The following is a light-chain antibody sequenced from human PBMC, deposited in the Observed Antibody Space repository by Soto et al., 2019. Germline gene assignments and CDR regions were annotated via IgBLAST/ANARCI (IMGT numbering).Light chain of an antibody. CDR3: GTWDSSLSAVV. V-gene: IGLV1-51*01. Sequence: QSLLTQPPSVSAAPGQKVTISCSGSSYNVGNNYVSWYLHLPGTAPKLLIYDNDKRPSGIPDRFSGSKSGTSATLGITGLQIGDEADYYCGTWDSSLSAVVFGGGTKLTVL. CDR1: SYNVGNNY. J-gene: IGLJ2*01. CDR2: DND.